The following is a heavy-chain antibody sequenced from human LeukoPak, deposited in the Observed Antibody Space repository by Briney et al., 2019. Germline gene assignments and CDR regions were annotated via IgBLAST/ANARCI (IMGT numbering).Heavy chain of an antibody. CDR1: GGTFSSYA. J-gene: IGHJ2*01. D-gene: IGHD3-22*01. Sequence: SVKVSCKASGGTFSSYAISWVRQAPGQGLEWMGGIIPIFGTANYAQRFQGRVTITTDESTSTAYMELSSLRSEDTAVYYCARAGYYYDSSGYYYYWYFDLWGRGTLVTVSS. CDR2: IIPIFGTA. V-gene: IGHV1-69*05. CDR3: ARAGYYYDSSGYYYYWYFDL.